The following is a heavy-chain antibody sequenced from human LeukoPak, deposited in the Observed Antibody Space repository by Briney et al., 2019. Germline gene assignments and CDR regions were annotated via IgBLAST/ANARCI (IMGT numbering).Heavy chain of an antibody. Sequence: GGSLRLSCAASGFTFSSYGMHWVRQAPGKGLEWVAFIRYDGSNKYYADSVKGRFTISRDNSKNTLYLQMNSLRAEYTAVYYCAIPYDSSGYYYGDAFDIWGQGTMVTVSS. D-gene: IGHD3-22*01. J-gene: IGHJ3*02. CDR2: IRYDGSNK. CDR1: GFTFSSYG. CDR3: AIPYDSSGYYYGDAFDI. V-gene: IGHV3-30*02.